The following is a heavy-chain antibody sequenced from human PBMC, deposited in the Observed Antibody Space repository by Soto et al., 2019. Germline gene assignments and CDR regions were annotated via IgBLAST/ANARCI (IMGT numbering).Heavy chain of an antibody. D-gene: IGHD6-13*01. Sequence: EVQLLESGGGLVQPGGSLRLSCAASGFTFSNYAVTWVRQAPGKGLEWVSTISGSGGSTYYADSVKGRFTISRDKSKNTVYLQMIRLRAEDTAVYYCAKDQGSSWYEIDYWGQGTLVTVSS. V-gene: IGHV3-23*01. J-gene: IGHJ4*02. CDR3: AKDQGSSWYEIDY. CDR2: ISGSGGST. CDR1: GFTFSNYA.